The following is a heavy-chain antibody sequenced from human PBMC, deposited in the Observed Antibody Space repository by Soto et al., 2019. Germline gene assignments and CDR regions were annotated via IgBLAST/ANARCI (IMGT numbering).Heavy chain of an antibody. V-gene: IGHV1-18*04. CDR2: ISAYNGNT. J-gene: IGHJ6*02. CDR3: ARFSGGSYNTYYFYYGMDV. CDR1: GYTFTSYG. Sequence: ASVKVSCKASGYTFTSYGISWVRQAPGQGLDWMGWISAYNGNTKYAQDLQGRVTMTTDTSTSTAYMELRSLRSDDTAMYYCARFSGGSYNTYYFYYGMDVWSQGTPVTVSS. D-gene: IGHD2-15*01.